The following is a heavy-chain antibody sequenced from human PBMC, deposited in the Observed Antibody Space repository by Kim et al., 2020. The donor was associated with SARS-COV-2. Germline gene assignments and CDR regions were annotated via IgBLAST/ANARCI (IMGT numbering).Heavy chain of an antibody. CDR1: GGSFSGYY. D-gene: IGHD2-15*01. CDR2: INHSGST. Sequence: SETLSLTCAVYGGSFSGYYWSWIRQPPGKGLEWIGEINHSGSTNYNPSLKSRVTISVNTSKNQFSLKLSSVTVASTAVYYCARESYRGGSCYIDADYWGQGTLGNVSS. CDR3: ARESYRGGSCYIDADY. J-gene: IGHJ4*02. V-gene: IGHV4-34*01.